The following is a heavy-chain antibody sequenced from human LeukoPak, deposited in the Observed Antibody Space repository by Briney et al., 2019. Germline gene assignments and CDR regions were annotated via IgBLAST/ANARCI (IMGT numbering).Heavy chain of an antibody. Sequence: GGSLRLSCAASGFTFSTYWMSWVRQAPGKGLEWVASVKEDGSKKEDVDSVKGRFTISRDNAKNSVYLQMNTLRAEDTAVYYCARWRGVQSEFVYWGQGALVTVSS. V-gene: IGHV3-7*01. D-gene: IGHD5-24*01. CDR1: GFTFSTYW. CDR2: VKEDGSKK. J-gene: IGHJ4*02. CDR3: ARWRGVQSEFVY.